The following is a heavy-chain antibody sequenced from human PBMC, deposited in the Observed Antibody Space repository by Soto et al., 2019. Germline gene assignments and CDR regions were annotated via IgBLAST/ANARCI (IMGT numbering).Heavy chain of an antibody. Sequence: SETLSLTCAVYGGSFSGYYWSWIRQPPGKGLEWIGEINHGGSTNYNPSLKSRVTISVDTSKNQFSLKLSSVTAADTAVYYCARGRSSSTTFKTGIDPWGQGTLVTVSS. J-gene: IGHJ5*02. CDR2: INHGGST. V-gene: IGHV4-34*01. CDR3: ARGRSSSTTFKTGIDP. CDR1: GGSFSGYY. D-gene: IGHD3-16*01.